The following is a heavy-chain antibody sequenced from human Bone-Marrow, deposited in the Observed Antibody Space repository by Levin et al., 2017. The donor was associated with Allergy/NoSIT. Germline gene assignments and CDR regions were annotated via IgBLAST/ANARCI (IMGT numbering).Heavy chain of an antibody. CDR1: GFTFGSYS. D-gene: IGHD4-17*01. CDR2: ISSRGTTI. V-gene: IGHV3-48*01. CDR3: VRAGVAEYGAHSFHYGMDV. Sequence: LSLTCAASGFTFGSYSMMWVRQAPGKGPEWVSHISSRGTTIYNADSVKGRFTVSRDNVQSALFLQMNNLRGADTAVYYCVRAGVAEYGAHSFHYGMDVWGQGTTVTVSS. J-gene: IGHJ6*01.